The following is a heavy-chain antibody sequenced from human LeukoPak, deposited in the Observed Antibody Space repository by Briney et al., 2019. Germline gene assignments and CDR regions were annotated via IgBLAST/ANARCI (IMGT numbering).Heavy chain of an antibody. CDR1: GYTFTGYY. CDR2: IIASFGTA. J-gene: IGHJ5*02. CDR3: ARVVTPRYCSGTSCYWKGWFDP. D-gene: IGHD2-2*01. Sequence: GASVKVSCKASGYTFTGYYMHWVRQAPGQGLEWMGGIIASFGTANYAQKFQGRVTISADESSGTAYMELSSLRSEDTAVYYCARVVTPRYCSGTSCYWKGWFDPWGQGTLVTVSS. V-gene: IGHV1-69*13.